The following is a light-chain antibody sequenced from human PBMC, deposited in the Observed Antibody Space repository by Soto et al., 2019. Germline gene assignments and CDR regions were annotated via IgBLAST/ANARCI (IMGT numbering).Light chain of an antibody. CDR2: EVS. V-gene: IGLV2-14*01. Sequence: QSALIQPASVSGSPGQSITISCTGTSSDVGGSNYVSWYQHHPHRAPKLLIYEVSYRPSGVSNRFSGSKSGNTASLTISGLQAEDEADSYCSSYTSRNTLEGFGFGTKLTVL. CDR3: SSYTSRNTLEG. J-gene: IGLJ1*01. CDR1: SSDVGGSNY.